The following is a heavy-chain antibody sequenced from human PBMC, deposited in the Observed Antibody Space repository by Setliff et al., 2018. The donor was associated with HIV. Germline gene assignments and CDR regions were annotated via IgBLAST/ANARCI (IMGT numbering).Heavy chain of an antibody. V-gene: IGHV4-39*01. D-gene: IGHD2-21*01. CDR3: ARPRLRGSGAFDI. CDR2: INYRGNT. Sequence: SETLSLTCTVSGGSISTSRYYWGWIRQPPGKGLEWIGSINYRGNTYYNPSLTSRAAISVDTSKNQFSLKLSSVTAADTAVYYCARPRLRGSGAFDIWGQGTMVTVSS. CDR1: GGSISTSRYY. J-gene: IGHJ3*02.